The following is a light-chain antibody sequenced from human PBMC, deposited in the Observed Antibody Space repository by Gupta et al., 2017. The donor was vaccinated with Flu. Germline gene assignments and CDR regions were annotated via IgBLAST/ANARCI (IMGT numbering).Light chain of an antibody. Sequence: AIQMTQSPSSLSASVGGRVTITCRASQGIGNELGWYQQKPGKAPKVLIYAASNLQSGVPSRFSGSGSGTDFTLTISSLQPEDFATYYCLQDYNFPRTFGQGTKVEFK. CDR2: AAS. CDR3: LQDYNFPRT. J-gene: IGKJ1*01. V-gene: IGKV1-6*01. CDR1: QGIGNE.